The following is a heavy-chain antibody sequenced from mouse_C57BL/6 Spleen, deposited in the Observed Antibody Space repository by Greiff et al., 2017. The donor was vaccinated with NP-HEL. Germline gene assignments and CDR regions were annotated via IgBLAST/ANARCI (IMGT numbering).Heavy chain of an antibody. D-gene: IGHD2-2*01. CDR3: ARGGVYYGYDGEYYYAMDY. J-gene: IGHJ4*01. CDR1: GFSLTSYG. Sequence: QVQLKESGPGLVQPSQSLSITCTVSGFSLTSYGVHWVRQSPGKGLEWLGVIWSGGSTDYNAAFISRLSISKDNSKSQVFFKMNSLQADDTAIYYCARGGVYYGYDGEYYYAMDYWGQGTSVTVSS. V-gene: IGHV2-2*01. CDR2: IWSGGST.